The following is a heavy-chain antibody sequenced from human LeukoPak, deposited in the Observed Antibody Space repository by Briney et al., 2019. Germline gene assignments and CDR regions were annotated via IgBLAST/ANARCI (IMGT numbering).Heavy chain of an antibody. J-gene: IGHJ4*02. Sequence: ASVKVSCTASGYTFTGYYMHWVRHAPGQGLEWMGWINPNSGGTNYAQKFQGRVTVTRDTSISTAYMELSRLRSDDTAVYYCATSPDSSSWSNYFDYWGQGTLVTVSS. D-gene: IGHD6-13*01. V-gene: IGHV1-2*02. CDR1: GYTFTGYY. CDR2: INPNSGGT. CDR3: ATSPDSSSWSNYFDY.